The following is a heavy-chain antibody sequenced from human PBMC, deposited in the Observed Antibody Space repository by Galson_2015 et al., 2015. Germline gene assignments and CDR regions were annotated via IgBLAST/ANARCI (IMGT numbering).Heavy chain of an antibody. CDR2: IKQDGSEK. V-gene: IGHV3-7*01. J-gene: IGHJ2*01. CDR3: ARRRTVAAYVIEWYFDL. CDR1: GFTFSSYW. Sequence: SLRLSCAASGFTFSSYWMSWVRQAPGKGLEWVANIKQDGSEKYYVDSVEGRFTISRDNAKNSLYLQMNSLRAEDTAVYYCARRRTVAAYVIEWYFDLWGRGTLVTVSS. D-gene: IGHD6-19*01.